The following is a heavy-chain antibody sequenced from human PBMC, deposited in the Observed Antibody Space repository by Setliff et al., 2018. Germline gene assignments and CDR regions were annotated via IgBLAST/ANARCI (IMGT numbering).Heavy chain of an antibody. CDR2: ISGDGNTV. V-gene: IGHV3-11*04. CDR3: AKYYSDNSGPRGAFDY. Sequence: PGGSLRLSCAASGFRFSDLYMSWVRQVPGKGLEWLSKISGDGNTVYYADSVKGRFSISRDNAKNSLYLQMNSLRAEDTAVYYCAKYYSDNSGPRGAFDYWGQGTLVTVSS. CDR1: GFRFSDLY. D-gene: IGHD3-22*01. J-gene: IGHJ4*02.